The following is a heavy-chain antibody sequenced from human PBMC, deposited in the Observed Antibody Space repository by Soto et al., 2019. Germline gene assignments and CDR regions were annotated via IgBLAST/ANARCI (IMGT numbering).Heavy chain of an antibody. CDR3: ARGVAGSGFDL. D-gene: IGHD6-19*01. Sequence: PSQTLSLTCAMSGYSVSSNTAAWNCIRSSPSRGLEWLGRTYYRSNCLHDYAVSVKSRITVNPDTSKNQFSLQLNSVTPDDTAVYYCARGVAGSGFDLWGQGTMVTGSS. V-gene: IGHV6-1*01. J-gene: IGHJ4*02. CDR1: GYSVSSNTAA. CDR2: TYYRSNCLH.